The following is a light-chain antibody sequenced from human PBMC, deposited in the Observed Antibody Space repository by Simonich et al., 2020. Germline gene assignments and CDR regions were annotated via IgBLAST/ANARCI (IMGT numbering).Light chain of an antibody. J-gene: IGKJ2*01. Sequence: DIQMTQSPSSLSASVGDRVTITCRASHSISSYLNWYQQKPGKAPKLLIYAASSLQSGVPSRFSGSGSGTDFTLTISSRQPEDFATYYCQQSYSTPYTFGQGTKLEIK. CDR1: HSISSY. CDR2: AAS. V-gene: IGKV1-39*01. CDR3: QQSYSTPYT.